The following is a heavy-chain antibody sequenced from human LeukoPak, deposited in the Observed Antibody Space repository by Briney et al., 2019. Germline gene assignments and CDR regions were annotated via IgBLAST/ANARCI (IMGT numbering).Heavy chain of an antibody. V-gene: IGHV4-30-4*01. CDR2: IYYSGST. Sequence: SQTLSLTCTVSCGSISSGDYYWSWIRQPPGKGLEWIGYIYYSGSTYYNPSLKSRVTISVDTSKNQFSLKLSSVTAADTAVYYCASGTGYWYFDLWGRGTLVTVSS. CDR3: ASGTGYWYFDL. CDR1: CGSISSGDYY. D-gene: IGHD1-14*01. J-gene: IGHJ2*01.